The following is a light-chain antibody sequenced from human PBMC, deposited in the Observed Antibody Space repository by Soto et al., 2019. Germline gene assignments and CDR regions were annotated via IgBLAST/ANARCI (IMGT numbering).Light chain of an antibody. Sequence: DIQMTQSPTSLSASVGDRVTITCRASQDIRNFVAWYQQKPGKAPKLLIYAASTLQSGVPSRFSGSGSGTXXTXTIXSLQXEDVATYSCQKYSSVPVFGPGTKVEIK. CDR3: QKYSSVPV. CDR1: QDIRNF. CDR2: AAS. V-gene: IGKV1-27*01. J-gene: IGKJ3*01.